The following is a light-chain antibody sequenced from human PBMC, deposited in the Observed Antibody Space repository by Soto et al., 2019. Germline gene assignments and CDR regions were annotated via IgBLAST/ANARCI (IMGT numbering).Light chain of an antibody. CDR2: EVT. Sequence: QCALTQPPSASGSPGQAVTISCTGTSSDAGGYNYVSWYQQYPGRAPKLMIYEVTKRPSGVPDRFSGSKSGNTASLTVSGLQAEDEADYYCSSYAASNNFYFVFGGGTKLTVL. CDR1: SSDAGGYNY. V-gene: IGLV2-8*01. J-gene: IGLJ3*02. CDR3: SSYAASNNFYFV.